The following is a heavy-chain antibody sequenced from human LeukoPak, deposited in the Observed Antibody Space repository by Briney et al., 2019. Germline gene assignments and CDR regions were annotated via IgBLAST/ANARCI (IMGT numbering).Heavy chain of an antibody. J-gene: IGHJ4*02. D-gene: IGHD6-19*01. CDR3: ARGGTIAVAGMRLRYFDY. CDR1: GGSISSYY. Sequence: PSETLSLTCTVSGGSISSYYWSWIRQPPGKGLEWIGYIYYSGSTNYNPSLKSRVTISVDTSKNQFSLKLSSVTAADTVVYYCARGGTIAVAGMRLRYFDYWGQGTLVTVSS. V-gene: IGHV4-59*01. CDR2: IYYSGST.